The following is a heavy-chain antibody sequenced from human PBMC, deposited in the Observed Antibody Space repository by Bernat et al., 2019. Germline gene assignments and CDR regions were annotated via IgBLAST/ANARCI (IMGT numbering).Heavy chain of an antibody. CDR1: GFTFSSYW. J-gene: IGHJ4*02. CDR3: ARVKSSNGWSPFDY. Sequence: EVQLVESGGGLVQPGGSLRLSCAASGFTFSSYWMSWVRQAPGKGLEWVANIKQDGSEKYYVDSVKARFTISRDNAKNSLYLQMNRLRAEDTAVYYCARVKSSNGWSPFDYWGQGTLVTVSS. D-gene: IGHD6-19*01. V-gene: IGHV3-7*01. CDR2: IKQDGSEK.